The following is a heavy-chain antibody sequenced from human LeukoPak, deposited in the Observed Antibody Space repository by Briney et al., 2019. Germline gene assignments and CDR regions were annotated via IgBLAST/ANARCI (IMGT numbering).Heavy chain of an antibody. J-gene: IGHJ4*02. CDR3: ATAPQQLPTFDY. CDR1: GYTLTELY. V-gene: IGHV1-24*01. CDR2: FDHEDGEK. D-gene: IGHD6-13*01. Sequence: ASGMVSCKVSGYTLTELYMHWVRRAPGKGREWRGGFDHEDGEKIYTQKFQRRVTMTEDTTTVTAYMELRSLRSEDMAVYYYATAPQQLPTFDYCGQATLLTVSS.